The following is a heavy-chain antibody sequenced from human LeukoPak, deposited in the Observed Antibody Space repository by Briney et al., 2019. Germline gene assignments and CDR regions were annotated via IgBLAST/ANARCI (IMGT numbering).Heavy chain of an antibody. D-gene: IGHD2-8*01. CDR2: IKQDGSEK. CDR1: GFTFSSYW. J-gene: IGHJ4*02. CDR3: ARGPTNGQAFDY. V-gene: IGHV3-7*01. Sequence: GGSLRLSCAASGFTFSSYWMSWVRQAPGKGLEWVANIKQDGSEKYYVDSVRGRFTISRDNAKNSVYLQMDSLRAEDTAVYYCARGPTNGQAFDYWGQGTLVSVSS.